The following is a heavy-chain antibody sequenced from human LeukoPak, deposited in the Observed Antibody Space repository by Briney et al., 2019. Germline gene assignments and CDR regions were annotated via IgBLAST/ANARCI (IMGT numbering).Heavy chain of an antibody. CDR2: ISSSGTTI. J-gene: IGHJ6*02. Sequence: GGSLRLSCAASGFTLTSYAMNWVRQAPGKGLEWVSYISSSGTTIYYADSVKGRFTISRDNAKNSVYLQMNSLRAEDTAVYYCARPSVRGVIYGMDVWGQGTTVTVSS. CDR3: ARPSVRGVIYGMDV. D-gene: IGHD3-10*01. V-gene: IGHV3-48*03. CDR1: GFTLTSYA.